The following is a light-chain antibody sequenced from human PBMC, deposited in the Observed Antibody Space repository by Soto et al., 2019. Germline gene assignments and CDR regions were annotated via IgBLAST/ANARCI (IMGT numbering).Light chain of an antibody. CDR3: QQTHSTPPT. CDR2: AAS. CDR1: QTIRSF. J-gene: IGKJ4*01. Sequence: DIQMTQSPSSLSASVGDRVTITCRASQTIRSFLNWYQQKPGKAPNLLIYAASTLQSGVPSRFSGSGSGTEFTLTISSLQPEDFATYFCQQTHSTPPTFGGGTKVEIK. V-gene: IGKV1-39*01.